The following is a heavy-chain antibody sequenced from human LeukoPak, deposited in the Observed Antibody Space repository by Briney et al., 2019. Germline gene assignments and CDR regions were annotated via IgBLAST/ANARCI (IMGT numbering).Heavy chain of an antibody. CDR1: GGTFSSYA. Sequence: SVKVSCKASGGTFSSYAISCVRHAPGQGLEWMGGIIPIFGTANYAQKFQGRVTSTAEESTSTTYMELSSLRSEETAVYYWARDGSRYCSGGSCYSFDYWGQGTLVTVSS. J-gene: IGHJ4*02. V-gene: IGHV1-69*13. CDR2: IIPIFGTA. D-gene: IGHD2-15*01. CDR3: ARDGSRYCSGGSCYSFDY.